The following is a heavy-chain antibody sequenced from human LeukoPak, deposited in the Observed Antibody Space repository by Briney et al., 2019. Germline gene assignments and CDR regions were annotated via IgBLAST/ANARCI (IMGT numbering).Heavy chain of an antibody. J-gene: IGHJ4*02. D-gene: IGHD4-17*01. CDR2: IRSDNSDT. CDR3: NGESFYGDYGFDY. V-gene: IGHV3-30*02. Sequence: PGGSLRLSCATSGFTFSSYGMNWVRQAPGKGLEWLASIRSDNSDTYYADSVKGRFTISRDNSKNTLYLQMNNLRVEDTAVFCVNGESFYGDYGFDYWGQGTLVTVSS. CDR1: GFTFSSYG.